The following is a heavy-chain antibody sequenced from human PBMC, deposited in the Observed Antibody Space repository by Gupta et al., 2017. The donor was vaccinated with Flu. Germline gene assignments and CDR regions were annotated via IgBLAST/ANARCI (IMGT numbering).Heavy chain of an antibody. CDR1: GFSFSSYS. V-gene: IGHV3-21*01. CDR2: ISSSSSYI. CDR3: ARDVRGYYDSSGFDY. J-gene: IGHJ4*02. D-gene: IGHD3-22*01. Sequence: EVQLVESGGGLVKPGGSLRLSCAASGFSFSSYSMNWVRQAPGKGLEWVSSISSSSSYIYYADSVKGRFTISRDNAKNSLYLQMNSLRAEDTAVYYCARDVRGYYDSSGFDYWGQGTLVTVSS.